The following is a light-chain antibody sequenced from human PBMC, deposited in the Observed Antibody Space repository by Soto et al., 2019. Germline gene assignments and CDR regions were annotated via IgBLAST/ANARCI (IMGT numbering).Light chain of an antibody. Sequence: EIELTQSPATLSLSPGERATLSCRASQNINNWLAWYQQKPGQTPRLLIYDASTRATDIPARFSGSGSGTDFTLNISGLEPEDFAVYYCQQRVTWPGTFGGGTKVEIK. CDR3: QQRVTWPGT. V-gene: IGKV3-11*01. CDR1: QNINNW. CDR2: DAS. J-gene: IGKJ4*01.